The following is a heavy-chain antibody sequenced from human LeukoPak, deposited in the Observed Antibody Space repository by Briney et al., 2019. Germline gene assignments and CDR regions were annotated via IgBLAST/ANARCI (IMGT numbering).Heavy chain of an antibody. J-gene: IGHJ4*02. CDR2: IYYSGST. V-gene: IGHV4-59*01. Sequence: PSETLSLTCTVSGRSISSYYLSWIRQPPGKGLEWIGYIYYSGSTNYNPSLKSRVTISVDTSKNQFSLKLSSVTAADTAVYYCARSYYDFWSGYSLAYWGQGTVVTVSS. D-gene: IGHD3-3*01. CDR1: GRSISSYY. CDR3: ARSYYDFWSGYSLAY.